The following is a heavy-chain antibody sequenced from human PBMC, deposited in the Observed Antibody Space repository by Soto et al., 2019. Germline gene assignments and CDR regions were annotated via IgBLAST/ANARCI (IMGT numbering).Heavy chain of an antibody. CDR1: LVTFSSYA. D-gene: IGHD3-22*01. CDR3: ARGSDYYDSSGYCLDY. Sequence: SVKVSCKSSLVTFSSYAISWVRHAPGQGLEWMGGIIPIFGTADYAQKFQGRVTIIADESTSTAYMELSSLRSEDTAVYSCARGSDYYDSSGYCLDYWGQGTLVTVSS. CDR2: IIPIFGTA. J-gene: IGHJ4*02. V-gene: IGHV1-69*13.